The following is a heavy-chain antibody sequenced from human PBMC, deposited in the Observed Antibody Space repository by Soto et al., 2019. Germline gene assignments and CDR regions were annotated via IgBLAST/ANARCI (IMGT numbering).Heavy chain of an antibody. J-gene: IGHJ6*02. CDR3: AKRRQYNYGMDV. CDR1: GFTFSSYA. CDR2: ISGSGGST. V-gene: IGHV3-23*01. D-gene: IGHD5-12*01. Sequence: EVQLLESGGGLVQPGGSLRLSCAASGFTFSSYAMSWVRQAPGKGLEWVSAISGSGGSTYYADSVKSRFTISRDNSKNTLYLQMNSLRAEDTAVYYCAKRRQYNYGMDVWGQGTTVTVSS.